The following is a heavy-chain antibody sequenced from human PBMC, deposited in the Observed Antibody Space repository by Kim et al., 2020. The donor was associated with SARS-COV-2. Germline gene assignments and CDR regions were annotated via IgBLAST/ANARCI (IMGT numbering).Heavy chain of an antibody. Sequence: GGSLRLSCAASGFTFSSYGMHWVRQAPGKGLEWVAVISYDGSNKYYADSVKGRFTISRDNSKNTLYLQMNSLRAEDTAVYYCARELMGRQDYWGQGTLVTVSA. CDR3: ARELMGRQDY. V-gene: IGHV3-33*05. CDR2: ISYDGSNK. CDR1: GFTFSSYG. J-gene: IGHJ4*02.